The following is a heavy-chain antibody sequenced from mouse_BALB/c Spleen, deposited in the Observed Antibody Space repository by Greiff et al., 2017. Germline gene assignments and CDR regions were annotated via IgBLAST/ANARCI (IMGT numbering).Heavy chain of an antibody. CDR2: ISDGGSYT. D-gene: IGHD2-4*01. CDR1: GFTFSDYY. V-gene: IGHV5-4*02. CDR3: ARNYDYDGFYYAMDY. Sequence: EVKLMESGGGLVKPGGSLKLSCAASGFTFSDYYMYWVRQTPEKRLEWVATISDGGSYTYYPDSVKGRFTISRDNAKNNLYLQMSSLKSEDTAMYYCARNYDYDGFYYAMDYWGQGTSVTVSS. J-gene: IGHJ4*01.